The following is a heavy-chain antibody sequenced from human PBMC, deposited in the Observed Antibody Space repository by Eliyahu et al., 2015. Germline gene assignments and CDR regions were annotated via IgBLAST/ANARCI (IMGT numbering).Heavy chain of an antibody. CDR2: ISANNGDT. D-gene: IGHD6-19*01. CDR3: ARDGVGGWAFDY. J-gene: IGHJ4*02. V-gene: IGHV1-18*01. Sequence: GQGLEWMGWISANNGDTNYAQNFQGRVTMTTERIHNYSQMEGRGPRSDATAIYYCARDGVGGWAFDYWGQGTLVTVSS.